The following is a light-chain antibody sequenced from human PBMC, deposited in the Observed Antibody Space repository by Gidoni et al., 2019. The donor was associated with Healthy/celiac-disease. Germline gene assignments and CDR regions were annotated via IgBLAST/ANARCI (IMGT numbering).Light chain of an antibody. CDR3: MQALQPLS. Sequence: DSVMTQSPRSLPVTPGEPASISCRSSQSLLHSNGYNYLDWYLQKPGLSPQLLIYLGSNRASGVPARFSGSGSGTDFTLNLSRVEAEDVGVYYCMQALQPLSFGPGTRLEIK. CDR1: QSLLHSNGYNY. V-gene: IGKV2-28*01. CDR2: LGS. J-gene: IGKJ5*01.